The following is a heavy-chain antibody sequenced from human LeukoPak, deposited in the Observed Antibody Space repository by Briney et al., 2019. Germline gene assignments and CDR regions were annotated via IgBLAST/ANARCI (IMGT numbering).Heavy chain of an antibody. CDR1: GFSISSYW. Sequence: PGGSLRLSCAASGFSISSYWMSWVRQAPGKGLEWVANIKQGGSEKYYVDSVKGRFTISRDNAKNSLYLQMNSLKAEDTAVYYCARAVAAAGSYWGQGTLVTVSS. CDR2: IKQGGSEK. J-gene: IGHJ4*02. CDR3: ARAVAAAGSY. V-gene: IGHV3-7*03. D-gene: IGHD6-13*01.